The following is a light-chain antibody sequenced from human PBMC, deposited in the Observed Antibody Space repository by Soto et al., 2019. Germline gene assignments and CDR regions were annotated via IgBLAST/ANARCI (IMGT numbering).Light chain of an antibody. J-gene: IGLJ7*01. CDR2: ADN. CDR1: SSNIGAGYD. CDR3: QSYATSLSGAI. Sequence: QAVVTQTPSVSGAPGQKITMSCTGSSSNIGAGYDVHWYQQIPGAAPRLLIYADNNRPSGVPDRFSASKSGTSASLAITGLQGEDEANYYCQSYATSLSGAIFGAGTQLTVL. V-gene: IGLV1-40*01.